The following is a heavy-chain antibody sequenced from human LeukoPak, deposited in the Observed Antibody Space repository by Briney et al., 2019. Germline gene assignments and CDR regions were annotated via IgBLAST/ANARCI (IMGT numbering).Heavy chain of an antibody. J-gene: IGHJ4*02. V-gene: IGHV1-8*01. CDR1: GYTFTSYD. CDR2: MNPNSGNT. CDR3: ARGPRYCSSTSCFYYFDY. D-gene: IGHD2-2*01. Sequence: GASVKVSCKASGYTFTSYDINWVRQATGQGLEWMGWMNPNSGNTGYAQKFQGRVTMTRNTSISTAYVELSSLRSEDTAVYYCARGPRYCSSTSCFYYFDYWGQGTLVTVSS.